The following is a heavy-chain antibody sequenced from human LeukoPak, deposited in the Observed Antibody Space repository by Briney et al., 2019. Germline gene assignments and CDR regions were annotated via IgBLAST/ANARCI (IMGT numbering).Heavy chain of an antibody. CDR3: ARTSGSRGFDY. V-gene: IGHV3-23*01. J-gene: IGHJ4*02. D-gene: IGHD3-10*01. CDR2: ITGSGSGT. CDR1: GFTFSNYA. Sequence: GGSLRLSCAASGFTFSNYAMTWVRQAPGKGLEWVSGITGSGSGTYYADSVKGQFTISRDNAKNTLYLQMNSLRAEDTAVYYCARTSGSRGFDYWGQGTLVTVYS.